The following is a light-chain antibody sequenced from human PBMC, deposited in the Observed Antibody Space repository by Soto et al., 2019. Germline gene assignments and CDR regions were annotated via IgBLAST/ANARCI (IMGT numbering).Light chain of an antibody. CDR1: QSLLYNSNNKNY. Sequence: DIVMTQSPDSLAVPLGERATINCKSSQSLLYNSNNKNYLAWFQQKSGQPPKLLIYWASTRESGVPDRFSGSGSGTDFTLTVSSLQAEDVAVYYCQQYYNGPWTFGQGTRVEIK. CDR3: QQYYNGPWT. V-gene: IGKV4-1*01. CDR2: WAS. J-gene: IGKJ1*01.